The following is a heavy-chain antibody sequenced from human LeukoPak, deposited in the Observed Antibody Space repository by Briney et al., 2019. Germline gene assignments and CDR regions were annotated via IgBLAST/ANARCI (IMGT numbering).Heavy chain of an antibody. J-gene: IGHJ4*02. V-gene: IGHV3-23*01. CDR1: GFTFSSYA. D-gene: IGHD3-3*01. CDR3: AKDLDFWSGYSSY. CDR2: ISGSGGST. Sequence: GGSLRLSRAASGFTFSSYAMSWVRQAPGKGLEWVSAISGSGGSTYYADSVKGRFTISRDNSKNTLYLQMNSLRAEDTAVYYCAKDLDFWSGYSSYWGQGTLVTVSS.